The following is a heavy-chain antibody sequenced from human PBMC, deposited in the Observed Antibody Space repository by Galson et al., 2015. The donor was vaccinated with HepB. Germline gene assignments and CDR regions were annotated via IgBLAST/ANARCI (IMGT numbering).Heavy chain of an antibody. Sequence: ETLSLTCTVSGGSISSYYWSWIRQPPGKGLEWIGYIYYSGSTNYNPSLKSRVTISVDTSKNQFSLKLSSVTAADTAVYYCARGGLEGELGYWGQGTLVTVSS. CDR3: ARGGLEGELGY. D-gene: IGHD1-26*01. V-gene: IGHV4-59*08. J-gene: IGHJ4*02. CDR1: GGSISSYY. CDR2: IYYSGST.